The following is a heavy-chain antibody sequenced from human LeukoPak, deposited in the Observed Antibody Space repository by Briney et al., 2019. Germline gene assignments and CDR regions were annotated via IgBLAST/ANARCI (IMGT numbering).Heavy chain of an antibody. CDR1: GGSISSKTYN. D-gene: IGHD4-17*01. V-gene: IGHV4-39*07. CDR3: ARVSYGDTGLRYYYYYYMDV. J-gene: IGHJ6*03. CDR2: TYYTGST. Sequence: PSETLSLTCSISGGSISSKTYNWGWIRQPPGKGLEWIGSTYYTGSTHYNPSLKSRVTISEDTSKNQLSLKLTSVTAADTAVYYCARVSYGDTGLRYYYYYYMDVWAKGPRSPSP.